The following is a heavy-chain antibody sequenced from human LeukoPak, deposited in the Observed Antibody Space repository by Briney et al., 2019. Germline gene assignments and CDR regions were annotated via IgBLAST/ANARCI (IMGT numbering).Heavy chain of an antibody. D-gene: IGHD1-1*01. CDR1: GSTFSSYS. J-gene: IGHJ4*02. Sequence: GGSLRLSCAASGSTFSSYSMNWVRQAPGKGLEWVSYISISSSTIYYADSVKGRFTISRDNAKNSLYLQMNSLRDEDTAVYYCAKGNWRYFDYWGQGTLVTVSS. CDR2: ISISSSTI. CDR3: AKGNWRYFDY. V-gene: IGHV3-48*02.